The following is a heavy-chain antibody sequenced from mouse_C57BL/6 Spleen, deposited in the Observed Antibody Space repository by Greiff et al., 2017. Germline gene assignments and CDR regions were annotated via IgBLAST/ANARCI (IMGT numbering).Heavy chain of an antibody. J-gene: IGHJ4*01. CDR1: GYAFSSYW. V-gene: IGHV1-80*01. CDR2: IYPGDGDT. D-gene: IGHD1-1*01. Sequence: QVQLQQSGAELVKPGASVKISCKASGYAFSSYWMNWVKQRPGKGLEWIGQIYPGDGDTNYNGKFKGKATLTADKSSSTAYMQLSSLTSEDSAVYFCAPFITTVVADYYAMDYWGQGTSVTVSS. CDR3: APFITTVVADYYAMDY.